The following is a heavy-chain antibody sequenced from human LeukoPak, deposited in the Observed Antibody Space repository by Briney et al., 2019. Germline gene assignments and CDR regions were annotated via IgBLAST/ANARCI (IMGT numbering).Heavy chain of an antibody. D-gene: IGHD3-22*01. V-gene: IGHV4-31*03. Sequence: PSETLSLTCTVSGGSISSGGYYWSWIRQHPGKGLEWIGYIYYSGSTYYNPSLKSRVTISVDTSKNQFSLKLSSVTAADTAVYYCARVAPAYYYDSSGYYIDYWGQGTLVTVSS. J-gene: IGHJ4*02. CDR3: ARVAPAYYYDSSGYYIDY. CDR2: IYYSGST. CDR1: GGSISSGGYY.